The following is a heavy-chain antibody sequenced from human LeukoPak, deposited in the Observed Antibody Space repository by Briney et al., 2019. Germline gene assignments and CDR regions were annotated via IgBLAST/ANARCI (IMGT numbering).Heavy chain of an antibody. CDR3: ARGRVRVPSASGGMDV. D-gene: IGHD3-10*01. CDR1: GYTFTSYA. J-gene: IGHJ6*02. CDR2: INAGNGNT. Sequence: ASVKVSCKASGYTFTSYAMHWVRQAPGQRLEWMGWINAGNGNTKYSQKFQGRVTITRDTSASTAYMELSSLRSEDTAVYYCARGRVRVPSASGGMDVWGQGTTVTVSS. V-gene: IGHV1-3*01.